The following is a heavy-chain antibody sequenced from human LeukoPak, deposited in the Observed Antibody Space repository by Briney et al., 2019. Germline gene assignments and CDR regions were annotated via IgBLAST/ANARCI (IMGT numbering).Heavy chain of an antibody. D-gene: IGHD2-21*02. Sequence: KSSETLSLTCSVSGGSVSGYYWSWIRQSPGKGLEWIGYIYSSGATLYSPSLKSRVTMSVDTSENQFSLKLNSVTPADTAVYYCARHDAVPVIRRGFDFWGQGTLVSVSS. J-gene: IGHJ4*02. CDR2: IYSSGAT. CDR1: GGSVSGYY. V-gene: IGHV4-59*08. CDR3: ARHDAVPVIRRGFDF.